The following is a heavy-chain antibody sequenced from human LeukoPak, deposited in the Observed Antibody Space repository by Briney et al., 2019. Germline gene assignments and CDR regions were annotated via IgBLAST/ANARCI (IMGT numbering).Heavy chain of an antibody. V-gene: IGHV3-23*01. D-gene: IGHD4-17*01. J-gene: IGHJ4*02. CDR1: GFTFRKNA. CDR2: ISGSDRNT. CDR3: ARDSSVPYGITD. Sequence: GGSLRLSCAASGFTFRKNALSWVSQAQGQGLKWVSAISGSDRNTYYADSVKGRFTISRDNSKNTLSLQMNNLRAEDTALYYCARDSSVPYGITDWGEGTLVTVS.